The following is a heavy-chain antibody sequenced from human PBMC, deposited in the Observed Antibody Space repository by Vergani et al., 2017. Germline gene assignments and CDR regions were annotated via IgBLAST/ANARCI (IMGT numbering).Heavy chain of an antibody. CDR3: ARGQWLPTLSFDY. D-gene: IGHD6-19*01. CDR1: GNTFTGYY. CDR2: IHPNSGDT. J-gene: IGHJ4*02. V-gene: IGHV1-2*02. Sequence: QVQLVQSGAEVKKPGASVKVSCKASGNTFTGYYMHWVRQAPGQGLEWMGWIHPNSGDTNYAQKFQGRVTVTRDTSISTAYMDLSRLRSDDTAVYYCARGQWLPTLSFDYWGQGTLVTVSS.